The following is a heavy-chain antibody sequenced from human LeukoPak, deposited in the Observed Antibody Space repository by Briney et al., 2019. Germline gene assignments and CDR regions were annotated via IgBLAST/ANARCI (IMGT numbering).Heavy chain of an antibody. CDR1: DGSINNDNYY. CDR3: ARRKNSPHCSGGTCYLDY. D-gene: IGHD2-15*01. CDR2: IYYSGST. V-gene: IGHV4-39*01. Sequence: SETLSLTCTVSDGSINNDNYYWVWIRQPPGKGLEWIGNIYYSGSTYYNPSLKSRVTISVDTSKNQFSLNLSSVTAADTAVYYCARRKNSPHCSGGTCYLDYWGQGTLVTVSS. J-gene: IGHJ4*02.